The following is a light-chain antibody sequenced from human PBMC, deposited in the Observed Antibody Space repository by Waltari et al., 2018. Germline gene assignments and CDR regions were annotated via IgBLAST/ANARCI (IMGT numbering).Light chain of an antibody. CDR2: WAS. V-gene: IGKV4-1*01. J-gene: IGKJ2*01. CDR1: QSVLYSSNDKNY. CDR3: QQYYSSPRT. Sequence: DIVMTQSPDSLASSLGERATINCKSSQSVLYSSNDKNYLSWYQQRPGQHPKLLIYWASTRESGVPDRFIGSGSGTDFTLTISSLQAEDVAVYYCQQYYSSPRTFGQGTKLEIK.